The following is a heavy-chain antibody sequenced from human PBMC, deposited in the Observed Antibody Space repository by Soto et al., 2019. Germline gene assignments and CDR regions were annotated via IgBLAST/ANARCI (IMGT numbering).Heavy chain of an antibody. CDR3: ARHVDTAMDGFDY. Sequence: LEILSLTCAVSGDSIISYYCMWIRQPPGKGLEWIGYIYYSGSTNYNPSLKSRVTISVDTSKNQFSLKLSSVTAADTAVYYCARHVDTAMDGFDYWGQGTLVTVSS. CDR2: IYYSGST. CDR1: GDSIISYY. J-gene: IGHJ4*02. V-gene: IGHV4-59*08. D-gene: IGHD5-18*01.